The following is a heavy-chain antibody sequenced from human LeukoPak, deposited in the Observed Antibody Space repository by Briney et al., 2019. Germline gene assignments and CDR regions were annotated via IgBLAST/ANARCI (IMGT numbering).Heavy chain of an antibody. CDR2: ISYSGST. CDR3: ARHVDSGGYYALGWFDP. Sequence: SETLSLTCTVSGGAISSSSYYWDWIRQPPGKGLEWIGSISYSGSTYYNPSLKSRVTISVDTSKNQFSLKLSSVTAADTAVYYCARHVDSGGYYALGWFDPWGQETLVTVSS. D-gene: IGHD1-26*01. CDR1: GGAISSSSYY. V-gene: IGHV4-39*01. J-gene: IGHJ5*02.